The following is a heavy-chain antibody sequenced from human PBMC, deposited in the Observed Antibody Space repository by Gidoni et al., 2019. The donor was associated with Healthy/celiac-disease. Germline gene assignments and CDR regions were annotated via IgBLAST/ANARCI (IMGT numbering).Heavy chain of an antibody. V-gene: IGHV4-31*03. Sequence: QVQLQESGQGLVKPSQTLSLTCTVSGGSISSGGYYWSWIRQHPGKGLEWIGYIYYSGSTYYNPSLKSRVTISVDTSKNQFSLKLSSVTAADTAVYYCARDNHKWELGVDPWGQGTLVTVSS. J-gene: IGHJ5*02. CDR3: ARDNHKWELGVDP. CDR2: IYYSGST. D-gene: IGHD1-26*01. CDR1: GGSISSGGYY.